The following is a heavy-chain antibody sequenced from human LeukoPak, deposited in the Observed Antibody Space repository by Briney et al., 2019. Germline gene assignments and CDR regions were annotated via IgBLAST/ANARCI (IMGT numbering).Heavy chain of an antibody. CDR3: ARDPGMGPWNGLDV. Sequence: GGSLRLSCAASGFTVSSNYLSWVRQAPGKGLEWVSVIDSDGSTYYADAVKGRFIISRDNSKNTLYLQVNSLRAEDTSLYYCARDPGMGPWNGLDVWGQGTTVTVSS. CDR2: IDSDGST. CDR1: GFTVSSNY. D-gene: IGHD6-13*01. V-gene: IGHV3-66*01. J-gene: IGHJ6*02.